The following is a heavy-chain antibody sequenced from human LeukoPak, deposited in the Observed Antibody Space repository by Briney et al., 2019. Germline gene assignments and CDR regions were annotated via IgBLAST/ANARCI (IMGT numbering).Heavy chain of an antibody. Sequence: GGSLRLSCAASGFTFSSYGMHWVRQAPGKGLEWVANIKQDGSEKYYVDSVKGRFTISRDNAKNSLYLQMNSLRAEDTAVYYCAKDGQWLVKSFDYWGQGTLVTVSS. D-gene: IGHD6-19*01. CDR1: GFTFSSYG. CDR3: AKDGQWLVKSFDY. J-gene: IGHJ4*02. CDR2: IKQDGSEK. V-gene: IGHV3-7*03.